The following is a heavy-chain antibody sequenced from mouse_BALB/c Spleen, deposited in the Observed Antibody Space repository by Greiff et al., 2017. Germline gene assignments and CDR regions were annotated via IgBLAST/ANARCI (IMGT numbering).Heavy chain of an antibody. Sequence: EVQLVESGPGLVKPSQSLSLTCTVTGYSITSDYAWNWIRQFPGNKLEWMGYISYSGSTSYNPSLKSRISITRDTSKNQFFLQLNSVTTEDTATYYCARGALRDWYFDVWGAGTTVTVSS. J-gene: IGHJ1*01. D-gene: IGHD1-1*01. CDR2: ISYSGST. CDR1: GYSITSDYA. V-gene: IGHV3-2*02. CDR3: ARGALRDWYFDV.